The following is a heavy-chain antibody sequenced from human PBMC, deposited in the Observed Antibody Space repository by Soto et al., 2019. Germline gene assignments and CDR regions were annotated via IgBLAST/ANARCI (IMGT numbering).Heavy chain of an antibody. J-gene: IGHJ4*02. D-gene: IGHD4-4*01. V-gene: IGHV1-2*04. Sequence: ASVKVSCKASGYTFTGYYMHWVRQAPGQGLGWMGWINPNSGGTNYAQKFQGWVTMTRDTSISTAYMELSRLRSDDTAVYYCARADTVTTIDYWGQGTLVTVSS. CDR1: GYTFTGYY. CDR3: ARADTVTTIDY. CDR2: INPNSGGT.